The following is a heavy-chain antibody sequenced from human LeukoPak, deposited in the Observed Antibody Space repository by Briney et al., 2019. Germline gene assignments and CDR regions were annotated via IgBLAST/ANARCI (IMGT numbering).Heavy chain of an antibody. CDR3: ARGGYGDSSFDY. CDR1: GGSISNYY. D-gene: IGHD4-17*01. Sequence: SETLSLTCTVSGGSISNYYWSWIRQPPGKGLEWIGYIYYSGSTNYNPSLKSRVTISVDTSKNQFSLKLSSVTAADTAVYYCARGGYGDSSFDYWGQGTLVTVSS. J-gene: IGHJ4*02. V-gene: IGHV4-59*01. CDR2: IYYSGST.